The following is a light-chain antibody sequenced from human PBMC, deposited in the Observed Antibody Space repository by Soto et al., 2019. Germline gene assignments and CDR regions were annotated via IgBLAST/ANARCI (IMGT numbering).Light chain of an antibody. V-gene: IGKV3-20*01. CDR3: QQYDTSPFT. J-gene: IGKJ3*01. CDR2: ATS. Sequence: EIVLTQSPGTLSLSPGERATLSCRASQSISSSYLAWYQHKPGQAPRLLLFATSIRATGIPDRISGSGSGIDFTLSIRRLEHEDFAVYYCQQYDTSPFTFGPGTKVDIK. CDR1: QSISSSY.